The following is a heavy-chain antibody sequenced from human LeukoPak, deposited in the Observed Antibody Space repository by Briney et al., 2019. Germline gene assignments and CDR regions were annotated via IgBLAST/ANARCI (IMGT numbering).Heavy chain of an antibody. CDR1: GYTFTGYY. CDR2: INPNSGGT. CDR3: ARVSGDHHYDFWSGYYQAPLDY. D-gene: IGHD3-3*01. V-gene: IGHV1-2*02. J-gene: IGHJ4*02. Sequence: ASVKVSCKASGYTFTGYYMHWVRQAPGQGLEWMGWINPNSGGTNYAQKFQGRVTMTRDTSISTAYMELSRLRSDDTAVYYCARVSGDHHYDFWSGYYQAPLDYWGQGTLVTVSS.